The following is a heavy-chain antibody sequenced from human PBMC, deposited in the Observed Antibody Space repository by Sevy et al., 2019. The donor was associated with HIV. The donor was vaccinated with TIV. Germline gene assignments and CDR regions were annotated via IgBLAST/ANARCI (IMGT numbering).Heavy chain of an antibody. D-gene: IGHD3-22*01. CDR1: GFTFGDYA. V-gene: IGHV3-49*04. J-gene: IGHJ5*02. Sequence: GGSLRLSCTASGFTFGDYAMSWVRQAPGKGLEWVGFIRSKAYGGTTEYAASVKGRFTISRDDSKSIAYLQMNSLKTEDTAEYYCTREDYYDSSGYYYYYNWFDPWGQGTLVTVSS. CDR2: IRSKAYGGTT. CDR3: TREDYYDSSGYYYYYNWFDP.